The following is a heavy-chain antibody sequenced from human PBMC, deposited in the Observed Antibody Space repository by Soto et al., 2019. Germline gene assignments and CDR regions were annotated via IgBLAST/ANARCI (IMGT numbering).Heavy chain of an antibody. CDR2: MKPNSGNT. D-gene: IGHD3-3*01. V-gene: IGHV1-8*01. CDR3: ATGGYDFWSGPPRDSYYYYMDV. Sequence: ASVKVSCKASGYTFTSYDINWVRQATGQGLEWMGWMKPNSGNTGYAQNFQGSVTMTRNTSISPAYMDLSSLRSEDTAVYYCATGGYDFWSGPPRDSYYYYMDVWGKGTTVTVSS. J-gene: IGHJ6*03. CDR1: GYTFTSYD.